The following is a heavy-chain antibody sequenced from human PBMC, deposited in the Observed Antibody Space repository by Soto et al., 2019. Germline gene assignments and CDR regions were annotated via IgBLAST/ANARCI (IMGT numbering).Heavy chain of an antibody. D-gene: IGHD2-15*01. J-gene: IGHJ4*02. Sequence: GGSLRLSCEGSGFTFNIHWMTWVRQAPGKGLEWVTSIKHDGTEEYYVDSVKGRFTISRDNARNSVFLQLNSLRAEDTAVYYCARDSRGANFDHWGQGALVTVSS. CDR3: ARDSRGANFDH. V-gene: IGHV3-7*01. CDR1: GFTFNIHW. CDR2: IKHDGTEE.